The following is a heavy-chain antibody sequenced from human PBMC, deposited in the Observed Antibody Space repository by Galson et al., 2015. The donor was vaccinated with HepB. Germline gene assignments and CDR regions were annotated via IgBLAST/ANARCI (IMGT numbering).Heavy chain of an antibody. CDR2: GYWHEVK. CDR1: GFSLTTSGEG. CDR3: VHSDFWSGYYYFDL. V-gene: IGHV2-5*01. Sequence: PALVKPTQTLTLTCTFSGFSLTTSGEGVGWIRHPQGKALGWFPLGYWHEVKRINRFLQSRPTFTKDAPKNQVVLTMDNVDPVDTATYYCVHSDFWSGYYYFDLWGQGTLVTVSS. J-gene: IGHJ4*02. D-gene: IGHD3-3*01.